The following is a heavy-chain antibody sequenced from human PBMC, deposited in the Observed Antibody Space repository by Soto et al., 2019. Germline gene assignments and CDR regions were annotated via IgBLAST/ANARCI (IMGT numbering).Heavy chain of an antibody. J-gene: IGHJ4*02. V-gene: IGHV4-31*03. D-gene: IGHD6-13*01. Sequence: QVQLRESGPGLVKPSQTLSLTCTVSGGSINSGGYYWNWIRQHPGKGREWIGYMYYSGSTYYNTFLSSRVIISADTSEHQFSLKLSSVTAADTAVYFCARGYRQSGYSSSWVFDYWGQGTLVNVSS. CDR2: MYYSGST. CDR3: ARGYRQSGYSSSWVFDY. CDR1: GGSINSGGYY.